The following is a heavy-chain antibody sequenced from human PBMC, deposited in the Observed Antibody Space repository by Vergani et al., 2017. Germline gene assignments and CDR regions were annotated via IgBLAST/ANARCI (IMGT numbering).Heavy chain of an antibody. V-gene: IGHV3-30*02. CDR3: AKDHSSGYFDWLLADDY. CDR1: GFTFSSYG. J-gene: IGHJ4*02. Sequence: QVQLVESGGGVVQPGRSLRLSCAASGFTFSSYGMHWVRQAPGKGLEWVAFIRYDGSNKYYAESVKGRFTISRDNSKNTLYLQMNSLRAEDTAVYYCAKDHSSGYFDWLLADDYWGQGTLVTVSS. D-gene: IGHD3-9*01. CDR2: IRYDGSNK.